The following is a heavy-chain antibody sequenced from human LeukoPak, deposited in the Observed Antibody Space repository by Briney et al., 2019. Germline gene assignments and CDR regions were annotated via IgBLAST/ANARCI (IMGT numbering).Heavy chain of an antibody. CDR3: ARVGVLGTATISLYYFDY. D-gene: IGHD5-24*01. Sequence: GGSLRLSCAASGFTFSSYSMNWVRQAPGKGLEWVSSISSSSSYIYYADSVKGRFTISRDNAKNSLYLQMNSLRAEDTAVYYCARVGVLGTATISLYYFDYWGQGTLVTVSS. V-gene: IGHV3-21*01. J-gene: IGHJ4*02. CDR2: ISSSSSYI. CDR1: GFTFSSYS.